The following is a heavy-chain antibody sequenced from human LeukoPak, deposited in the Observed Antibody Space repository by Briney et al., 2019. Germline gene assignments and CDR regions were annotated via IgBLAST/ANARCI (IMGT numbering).Heavy chain of an antibody. V-gene: IGHV3-53*01. D-gene: IGHD3-22*01. CDR3: ARGGLDKSVDY. CDR2: IYSDNT. J-gene: IGHJ4*02. CDR1: GFTVSSNS. Sequence: GGSLRLSCTVSGFTVSSNSMSWVRQAPGKGLEWVSFIYSDNTHYSDSVKGRFTISRDNSKNTLYLQMNSLRAEDTAVYYCARGGLDKSVDYWGQGTLVTVSS.